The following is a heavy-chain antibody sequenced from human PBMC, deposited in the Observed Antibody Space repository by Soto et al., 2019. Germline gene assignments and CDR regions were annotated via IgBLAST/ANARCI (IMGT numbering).Heavy chain of an antibody. CDR1: GFIFSDSG. D-gene: IGHD5-12*01. J-gene: IGHJ2*01. Sequence: EMQLVESGGGLVQPGGSLQLSCAASGFIFSDSGLHWVRQAPGNGLEWVGRIRTKVIDFATIYAASVKGRFTISRDDSENTAYLHMNSLKSEDTAVYYCASPNDSPAYEWYFDLWGRGTLVTVSS. CDR3: ASPNDSPAYEWYFDL. V-gene: IGHV3-73*02. CDR2: IRTKVIDFAT.